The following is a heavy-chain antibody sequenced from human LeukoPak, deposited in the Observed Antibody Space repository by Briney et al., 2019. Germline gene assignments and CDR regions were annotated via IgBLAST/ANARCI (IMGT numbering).Heavy chain of an antibody. D-gene: IGHD6-19*01. CDR2: IRYDGSNK. CDR3: AKDLVSVAGNEY. CDR1: GFTFSSYG. J-gene: IGHJ4*02. Sequence: GGSLRLSCAASGFTFSSYGMHWVRQAPGKGLEWVAFIRYDGSNKYCANSVKGRFTISRDNSKNTLYLQMNSLRAEDRAVYYCAKDLVSVAGNEYWGQGTLVTVSS. V-gene: IGHV3-30*02.